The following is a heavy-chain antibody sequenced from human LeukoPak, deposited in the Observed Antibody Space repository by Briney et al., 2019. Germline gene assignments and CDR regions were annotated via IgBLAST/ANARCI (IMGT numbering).Heavy chain of an antibody. D-gene: IGHD3-22*01. CDR2: IYTSGST. CDR1: GGSISSYY. V-gene: IGHV4-4*09. J-gene: IGHJ4*02. Sequence: SETLSLTCTVSGGSISSYYWSWIRQPPGKGLEWIGYIYTSGSTNYNPSLKSRVTISVDTSKNQFSLKLSSVTAADTAVYYCARQAYYYDSSSYYYAGFYDYWGQGTLVTVSS. CDR3: ARQAYYYDSSSYYYAGFYDY.